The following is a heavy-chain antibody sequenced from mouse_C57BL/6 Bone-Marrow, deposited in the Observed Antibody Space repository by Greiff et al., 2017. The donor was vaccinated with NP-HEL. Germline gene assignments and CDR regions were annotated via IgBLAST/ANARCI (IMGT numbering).Heavy chain of an antibody. V-gene: IGHV1-72*01. D-gene: IGHD1-1*01. CDR1: GYTFTSSW. J-gene: IGHJ1*03. CDR3: ARYYDGSRGWYFDG. Sequence: VQLQQSGADLVKPGASVKLSCKASGYTFTSSWMHWVKQRPGRGLEWIGRIDPNSGGTKFTETFKTKATLTVDTPSSTAYLQLSSLTSEDSAVDYGARYYDGSRGWYFDGWGTGTMVTVSS. CDR2: IDPNSGGT.